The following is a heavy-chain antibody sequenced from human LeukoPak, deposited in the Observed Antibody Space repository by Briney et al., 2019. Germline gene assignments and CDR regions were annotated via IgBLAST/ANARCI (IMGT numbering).Heavy chain of an antibody. Sequence: GGSLRLSCAASGFSFSSYWMSWVRQAPGKGLEWVAHIKQDGSEKYYVDSVKGRFTISRGNAKNSLYLQMNSLRAEDTAVYYCARDRIPGYCTSGSCTTDYWGQGTLVTVSS. D-gene: IGHD2-15*01. CDR3: ARDRIPGYCTSGSCTTDY. V-gene: IGHV3-7*01. CDR1: GFSFSSYW. J-gene: IGHJ4*02. CDR2: IKQDGSEK.